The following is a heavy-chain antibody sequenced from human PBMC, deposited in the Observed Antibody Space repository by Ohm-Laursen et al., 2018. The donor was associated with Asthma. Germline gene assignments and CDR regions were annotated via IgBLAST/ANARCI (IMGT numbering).Heavy chain of an antibody. CDR3: ARGSDYGDYVFFHYYYGMDV. D-gene: IGHD4-17*01. V-gene: IGHV3-33*01. J-gene: IGHJ6*02. CDR2: IWYDGSNK. CDR1: GFTFSSYG. Sequence: SLRLSCTASGFTFSSYGMHWVRQAPGKGLEWVAVIWYDGSNKYYADSVKGRFTISRDNSKNTLYLQMNSLRAEDTAVYYCARGSDYGDYVFFHYYYGMDVWGQGTTVTVSS.